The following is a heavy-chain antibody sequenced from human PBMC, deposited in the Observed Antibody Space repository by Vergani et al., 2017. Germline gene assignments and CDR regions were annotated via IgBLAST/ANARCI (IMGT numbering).Heavy chain of an antibody. CDR3: VREGTYCSGSSCYTGVGIFDF. CDR1: GFNFSDYY. V-gene: IGHV3-72*01. D-gene: IGHD2-2*01. Sequence: EVQLVESGGALVQPGGSLRLSCAVSGFNFSDYYLDWIRQAPGKGLEWVGRSRNMAYSFSTQFAASVAGRFSISRDASTRSLFLQMNSLKIEDTAVYFWVREGTYCSGSSCYTGVGIFDFWGQGTPVTVSS. J-gene: IGHJ4*02. CDR2: SRNMAYSFST.